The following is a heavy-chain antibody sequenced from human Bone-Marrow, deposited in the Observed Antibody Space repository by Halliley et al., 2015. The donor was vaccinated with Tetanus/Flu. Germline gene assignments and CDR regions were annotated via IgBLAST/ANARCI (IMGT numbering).Heavy chain of an antibody. J-gene: IGHJ4*02. D-gene: IGHD2-15*01. Sequence: AKGLEWLGLIHYSGTTNYTPSLKSRTSRTRDTSKNEFSLKWSSVTAADTAVYYCVTGAGWQPHYWGQGALVPFPT. CDR3: VTGAGWQPHY. CDR2: IHYSGTT. V-gene: IGHV4-59*12.